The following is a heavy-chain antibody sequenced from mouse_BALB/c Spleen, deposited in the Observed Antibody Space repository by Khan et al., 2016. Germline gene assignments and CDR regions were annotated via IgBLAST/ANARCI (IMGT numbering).Heavy chain of an antibody. CDR2: IDPANGNT. CDR1: GFNIKDTY. Sequence: VQLQQSGAELVKPGASVKLSCTAPGFNIKDTYMHWVKQRPEQGLEWIGRIDPANGNTKYDPKFQGKATITADTSSNTVYLQLSSLTSEDTAVYYCASRLAYWGQGTLVTVSA. V-gene: IGHV14-3*02. CDR3: ASRLAY. J-gene: IGHJ3*01.